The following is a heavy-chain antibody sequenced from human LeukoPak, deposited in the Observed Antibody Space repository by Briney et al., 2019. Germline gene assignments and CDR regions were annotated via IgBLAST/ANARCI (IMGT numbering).Heavy chain of an antibody. CDR3: ARHDPGAVAGTGFDY. CDR1: VSPFTSYW. CDR2: IYSGDSDT. V-gene: IGHV5-51*01. Sequence: GASLQISCQASVSPFTSYWIGWVRQLPGKGLEWMGIIYSGDSDTRYSPSFQGQVTISADKSISTAYLQWSSLKASDTAMYYCARHDPGAVAGTGFDYWGQGTLVTVSS. J-gene: IGHJ4*02. D-gene: IGHD6-19*01.